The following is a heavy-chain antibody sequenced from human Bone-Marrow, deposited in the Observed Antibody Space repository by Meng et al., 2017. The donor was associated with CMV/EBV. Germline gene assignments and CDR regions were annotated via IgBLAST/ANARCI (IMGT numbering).Heavy chain of an antibody. Sequence: SETLSLTCTVSGGSISSYYWSWIRQPPGKGLEWIGYIYYSGSTNYNPSLKSRVTISVDTPKNQFSLKLSSVTAADTAVYYCARVKDFWSGYYTLYFDYWGQGTLVTVSS. CDR3: ARVKDFWSGYYTLYFDY. CDR2: IYYSGST. D-gene: IGHD3-3*01. V-gene: IGHV4-59*01. J-gene: IGHJ4*02. CDR1: GGSISSYY.